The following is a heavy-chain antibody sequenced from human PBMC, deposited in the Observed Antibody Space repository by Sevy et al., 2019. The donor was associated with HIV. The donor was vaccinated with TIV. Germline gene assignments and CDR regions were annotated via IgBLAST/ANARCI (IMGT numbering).Heavy chain of an antibody. CDR2: ISGSSSYI. CDR1: GFTFNIYS. Sequence: GGSLRLSCAASGFTFNIYSMNWVRQAPGKGLEWVSSISGSSSYIFYADSVKGRFTISRDNATNSLYLQMNSLRAEDTAVYYCARGRGDPRADCFDYWGQGTLVTVSS. D-gene: IGHD2-21*02. CDR3: ARGRGDPRADCFDY. J-gene: IGHJ4*02. V-gene: IGHV3-21*01.